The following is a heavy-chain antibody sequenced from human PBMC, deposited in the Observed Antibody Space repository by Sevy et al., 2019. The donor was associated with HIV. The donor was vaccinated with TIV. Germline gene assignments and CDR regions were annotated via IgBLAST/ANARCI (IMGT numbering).Heavy chain of an antibody. CDR1: GDSINNNRW. CDR2: IFRTGKA. J-gene: IGHJ4*02. Sequence: SETLSLTCSLSGDSINNNRWWSWVRQPPGQGLEWIGEIFRTGKANYNASLESRVTISVDPSNNQIYLRLTFVTAADTAFYYCARHMTTTGTRGFDYWGQGALVTVSS. D-gene: IGHD1-1*01. V-gene: IGHV4-4*02. CDR3: ARHMTTTGTRGFDY.